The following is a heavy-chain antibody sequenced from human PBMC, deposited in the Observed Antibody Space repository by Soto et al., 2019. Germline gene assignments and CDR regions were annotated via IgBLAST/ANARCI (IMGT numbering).Heavy chain of an antibody. CDR2: ISYDGSNK. V-gene: IGHV3-30-3*01. D-gene: IGHD2-15*01. CDR3: ARDRLADEDAFDI. Sequence: QVQLVESGGGVVQPGRSLRLSCAASGFTFSSYATHWVRQAPGKGLEWVAVISYDGSNKYYADSVKGRFTISRDNSKNTLYLQMNSLRAEDTAVYYCARDRLADEDAFDIWGQGTMVTVSS. J-gene: IGHJ3*02. CDR1: GFTFSSYA.